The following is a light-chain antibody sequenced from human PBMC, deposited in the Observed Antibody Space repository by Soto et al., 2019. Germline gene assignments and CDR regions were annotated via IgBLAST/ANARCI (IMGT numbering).Light chain of an antibody. CDR3: QQYDELPYT. CDR1: HDISNS. Sequence: DIQMTQSPSSLSASVGDRVTIACQASHDISNSLTWYQQKPGKAPRLLIYDASSLEAGVPSRFSGSGFGTDFSFTISSLQPEDIATYFCQQYDELPYTFGRGTKLEIK. CDR2: DAS. V-gene: IGKV1-33*01. J-gene: IGKJ2*01.